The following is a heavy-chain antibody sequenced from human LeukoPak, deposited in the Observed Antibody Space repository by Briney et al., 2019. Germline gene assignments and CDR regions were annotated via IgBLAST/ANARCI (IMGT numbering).Heavy chain of an antibody. D-gene: IGHD6-13*01. CDR3: ARDWRSSWVY. V-gene: IGHV3-7*01. Sequence: PGGSLRLSCAASKSNLNSYWMNWVRQAPGKGLEWVANIKQDGSEEYYLDGVKGRFIISRDNAKNSLYLQMNSLRAEDTAVYYCARDWRSSWVYWGQGTLVTVSS. CDR1: KSNLNSYW. J-gene: IGHJ4*02. CDR2: IKQDGSEE.